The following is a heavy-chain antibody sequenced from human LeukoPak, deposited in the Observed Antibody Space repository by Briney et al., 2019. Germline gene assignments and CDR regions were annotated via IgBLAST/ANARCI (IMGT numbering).Heavy chain of an antibody. CDR1: GFTVSSNY. Sequence: SGGSLRLSCAASGFTVSSNYMSWVRQAPGKGLEWVSVIYSGGSTYYADSVKGRFTISRDNSKNTLYLQMNSLRAEDTAVYYCARSMIVVGQSDYWGQGTLVTVSS. CDR3: ARSMIVVGQSDY. CDR2: IYSGGST. J-gene: IGHJ4*02. D-gene: IGHD3-22*01. V-gene: IGHV3-66*01.